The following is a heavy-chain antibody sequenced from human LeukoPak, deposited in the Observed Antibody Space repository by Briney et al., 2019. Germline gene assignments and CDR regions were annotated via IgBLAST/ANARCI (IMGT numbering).Heavy chain of an antibody. D-gene: IGHD5-12*01. CDR1: GFAISDYS. Sequence: GGSLRLSCAASGFAISDYSMSWIRQAPGKGLEWVSHISSGGTTIYYADSVKGRFTISRDNAKNSLYLQMNSLRAEDTAVYYCAKHSAEKYSGNYGWAPPDEYWGQGSLVTVSS. CDR3: AKHSAEKYSGNYGWAPPDEY. CDR2: ISSGGTTI. V-gene: IGHV3-11*04. J-gene: IGHJ4*02.